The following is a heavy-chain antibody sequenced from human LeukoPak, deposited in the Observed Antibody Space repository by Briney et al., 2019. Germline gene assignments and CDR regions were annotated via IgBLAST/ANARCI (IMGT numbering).Heavy chain of an antibody. D-gene: IGHD2-2*01. J-gene: IGHJ4*02. V-gene: IGHV3-30*18. CDR2: ISYDGSNK. CDR3: AKDQKVVVPVATDFDY. Sequence: HPGGSLRLSCAASGFTFSSYGMHWVRQAPGKGLEWVAVISYDGSNKYYADSVKGRFTISRDNSKNTLNLQINSLRAEDTAVYYCAKDQKVVVPVATDFDYWGQGTLVTVSS. CDR1: GFTFSSYG.